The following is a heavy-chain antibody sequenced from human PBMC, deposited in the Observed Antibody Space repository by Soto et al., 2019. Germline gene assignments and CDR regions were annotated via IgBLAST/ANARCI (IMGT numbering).Heavy chain of an antibody. D-gene: IGHD4-17*01. CDR3: AKDRGTTTVTFDAFQH. J-gene: IGHJ1*01. Sequence: PGGSLRLSCAASGFSFNSYSMSWVRQAPGKGLEWVAGIIGSGDSAYYADSVKGRFTISRDNSKNTLYLQMNSLRAGDTAIYYCAKDRGTTTVTFDAFQHWGQGTLVTVS. CDR2: IIGSGDSA. CDR1: GFSFNSYS. V-gene: IGHV3-23*01.